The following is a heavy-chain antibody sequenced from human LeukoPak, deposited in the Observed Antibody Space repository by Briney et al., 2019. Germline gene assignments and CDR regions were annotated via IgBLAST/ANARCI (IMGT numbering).Heavy chain of an antibody. Sequence: GGSLRLSCAASGFTFSNYWMHWVRQAPGKGLEWVAVISYDGSDGSNRYYADSVKGRFTISRDNSKNTLYLQMNSLRAEDTAVYYCARSGYCSGGSCYSFDYWGQGTLVTVSS. D-gene: IGHD2-15*01. CDR3: ARSGYCSGGSCYSFDY. J-gene: IGHJ4*02. V-gene: IGHV3-30*03. CDR1: GFTFSNYW. CDR2: ISYDGSDGSNR.